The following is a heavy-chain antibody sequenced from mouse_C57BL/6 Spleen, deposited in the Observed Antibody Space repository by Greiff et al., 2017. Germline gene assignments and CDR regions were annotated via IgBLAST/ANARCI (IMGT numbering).Heavy chain of an antibody. CDR1: GYTFTSYW. V-gene: IGHV1-55*01. Sequence: QVQLKQPGAELVKPGASVKMSCKASGYTFTSYWITWVKPRPGQGLEWIGDIYPGSGSTNYNEKFKSKATLTVDTSSSTAYRQLSSLPSEDSAVYYCARSGDGYYWFAYWGQGTLVTVSA. CDR2: IYPGSGST. CDR3: ARSGDGYYWFAY. J-gene: IGHJ3*01. D-gene: IGHD2-3*01.